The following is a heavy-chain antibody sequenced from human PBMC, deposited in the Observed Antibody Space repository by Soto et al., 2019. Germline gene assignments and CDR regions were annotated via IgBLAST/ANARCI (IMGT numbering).Heavy chain of an antibody. CDR2: INAGNGNT. J-gene: IGHJ4*02. D-gene: IGHD3-10*01. Sequence: QVQLVQSGAEVKKPGASVKVSCKASGYTFTSYAMHWVRQAPGQRLERMGWINAGNGNTKYSQKFQGRVTITRDTSASTAYMELSSLISEDTAVYYCARTRLLWCGELLDWSQGTLVTASS. CDR1: GYTFTSYA. CDR3: ARTRLLWCGELLD. V-gene: IGHV1-3*01.